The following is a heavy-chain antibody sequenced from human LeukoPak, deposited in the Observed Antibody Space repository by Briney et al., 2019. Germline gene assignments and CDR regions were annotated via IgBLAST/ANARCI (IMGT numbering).Heavy chain of an antibody. Sequence: SETLSLTCTVSGGSISSSSYYWGWIRQPPGKGLEWIGSIYYSGSTYYNPSLKSRVTISVDTSKNHFSLKLSSVTAADTAVYYCARSLYDSSGYYNYWGQGTLVTVSS. J-gene: IGHJ4*02. CDR3: ARSLYDSSGYYNY. CDR2: IYYSGST. D-gene: IGHD3-22*01. CDR1: GGSISSSSYY. V-gene: IGHV4-39*02.